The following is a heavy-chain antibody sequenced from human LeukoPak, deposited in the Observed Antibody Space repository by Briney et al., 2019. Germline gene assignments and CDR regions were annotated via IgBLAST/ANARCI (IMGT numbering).Heavy chain of an antibody. V-gene: IGHV3-53*01. J-gene: IGHJ4*02. D-gene: IGHD1-26*01. CDR3: ARAGIVGAFDY. Sequence: GGSLRLSCAASGFTFSSYSMNWVRQPPGKGLEWVSVIYSGGSTYYADSVKGRFTISRDNSKNTLYLQMNSLRAGDPAVYYCARAGIVGAFDYWGQGTLVTVSS. CDR2: IYSGGST. CDR1: GFTFSSYS.